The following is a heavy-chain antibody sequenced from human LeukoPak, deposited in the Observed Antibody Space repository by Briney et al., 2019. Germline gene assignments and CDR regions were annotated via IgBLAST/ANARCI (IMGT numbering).Heavy chain of an antibody. Sequence: KAXXXTFSSYAIXWVRQAPGQGLEWMGGIXPIFGTANYAQKFQGRVTITADKSTSTAYMELSSLRSEDTAVYYCASMRLGEDIVVVPAADWGQGTLVTVSS. V-gene: IGHV1-69*06. CDR1: XXTFSSYA. J-gene: IGHJ4*02. CDR3: ASMRLGEDIVVVPAAD. D-gene: IGHD2-2*01. CDR2: IXPIFGTA.